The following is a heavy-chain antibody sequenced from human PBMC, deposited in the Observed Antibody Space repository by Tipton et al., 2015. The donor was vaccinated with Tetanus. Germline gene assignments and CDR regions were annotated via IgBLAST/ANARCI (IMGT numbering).Heavy chain of an antibody. D-gene: IGHD6-19*01. Sequence: TLSLTCAVYGGSFSDYVWSWIRQPPEKGLEWIGEINHSGSTNYNLSLKSRVTISTDTSKNQFSLRLSSVTAADTAVYYCARDMRGEGGGWYTDYWGQGTLVTVSS. V-gene: IGHV4-34*09. J-gene: IGHJ4*02. CDR2: INHSGST. CDR3: ARDMRGEGGGWYTDY. CDR1: GGSFSDYV.